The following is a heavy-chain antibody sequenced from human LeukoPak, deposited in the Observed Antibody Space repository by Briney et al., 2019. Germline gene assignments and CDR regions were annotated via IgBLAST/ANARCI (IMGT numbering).Heavy chain of an antibody. CDR2: IWYDGSQK. CDR1: GFTFSSYA. D-gene: IGHD4/OR15-4a*01. CDR3: ARDLGHFSRGASYFDY. J-gene: IGHJ4*02. Sequence: GGSPRLSCAASGFTFSSYAMSWVRQALGKGLEWVAVIWYDGSQKYYLDSVKGRFTISRDSFDNTVYLQMNGLRAEDTAVYYCARDLGHFSRGASYFDYWGQGALVTVSS. V-gene: IGHV3-33*08.